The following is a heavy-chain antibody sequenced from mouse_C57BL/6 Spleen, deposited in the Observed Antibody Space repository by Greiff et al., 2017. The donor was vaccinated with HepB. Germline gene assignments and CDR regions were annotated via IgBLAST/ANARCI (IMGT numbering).Heavy chain of an antibody. J-gene: IGHJ2*01. CDR1: GYTFTSYW. Sequence: VQLQQPGAELVKPGASVKMSCKASGYTFTSYWITWVKQRPGQGLEWIGDIYPGSGSTNYNEKFKSKATLTVDTSSSTAYMQLSSLTSEDSAVYYCARTGAYYSNLYYFDYWGQGTTLTVSS. D-gene: IGHD2-5*01. CDR2: IYPGSGST. V-gene: IGHV1-55*01. CDR3: ARTGAYYSNLYYFDY.